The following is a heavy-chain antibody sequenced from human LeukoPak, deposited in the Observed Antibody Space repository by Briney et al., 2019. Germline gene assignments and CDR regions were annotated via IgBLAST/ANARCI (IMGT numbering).Heavy chain of an antibody. CDR3: AREFRKGWDWFDP. J-gene: IGHJ5*02. D-gene: IGHD1-26*01. Sequence: PSETLSLTCAVYGGSFSGYYWSWIRQPPGKGLEWIGEINHSGSTNYNPSLKSRVAISVDTSKNQFSLKLSSVTAADTAVYYCAREFRKGWDWFDPWGQGTLVTVSS. CDR1: GGSFSGYY. CDR2: INHSGST. V-gene: IGHV4-34*01.